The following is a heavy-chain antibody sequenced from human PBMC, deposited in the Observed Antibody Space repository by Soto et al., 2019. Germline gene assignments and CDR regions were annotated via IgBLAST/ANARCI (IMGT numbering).Heavy chain of an antibody. V-gene: IGHV3-21*01. J-gene: IGHJ4*02. CDR3: ASHPRDSSGYWYYFDY. Sequence: GGSLRLSCAASGFTFSSYSMNWVRQAPGKGLEWISSISSSSSYIYYADSVKGRFTISRDNAKNSLYLQMNSPRAEDTAVYYCASHPRDSSGYWYYFDYWGQRTLVTVSS. D-gene: IGHD3-22*01. CDR1: GFTFSSYS. CDR2: ISSSSSYI.